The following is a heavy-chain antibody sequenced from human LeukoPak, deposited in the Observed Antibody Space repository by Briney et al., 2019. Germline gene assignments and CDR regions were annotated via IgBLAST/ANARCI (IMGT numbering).Heavy chain of an antibody. D-gene: IGHD2-2*01. J-gene: IGHJ6*04. CDR1: GGTFSSYA. Sequence: PRASVKVSCKASGGTFSSYAISWVRQAPGQGLEWMGGIIPIFGTANYAQKFQGRVTITADKSTSTAYMELSSLRSEDTAVYYCARNSQSPPIVVVPAAVYYYYDMDVWGKGTTVTVSS. CDR2: IIPIFGTA. V-gene: IGHV1-69*06. CDR3: ARNSQSPPIVVVPAAVYYYYDMDV.